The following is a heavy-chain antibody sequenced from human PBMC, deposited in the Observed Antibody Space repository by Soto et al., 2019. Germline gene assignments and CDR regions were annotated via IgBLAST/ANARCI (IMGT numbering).Heavy chain of an antibody. D-gene: IGHD3-3*01. CDR3: ARGGDFWSGYSFDY. J-gene: IGHJ4*02. Sequence: PSETLSLTCAVSGGSISSGGYSWSWIRQPPGKGLEWIGYIYHSGSTYYNPSLKSRVTISVDRSKNQFSLKLSPVTAADTAVYYCARGGDFWSGYSFDYWGQGTLVTVSS. CDR1: GGSISSGGYS. CDR2: IYHSGST. V-gene: IGHV4-30-2*01.